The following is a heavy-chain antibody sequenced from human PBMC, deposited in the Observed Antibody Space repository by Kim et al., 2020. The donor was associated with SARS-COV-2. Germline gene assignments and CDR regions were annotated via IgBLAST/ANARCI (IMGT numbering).Heavy chain of an antibody. CDR1: GYTFTGYY. J-gene: IGHJ4*02. CDR3: ARLVRVAAAGLVY. D-gene: IGHD6-13*01. V-gene: IGHV1-2*06. Sequence: ASVKVSCKASGYTFTGYYMHWVRLAPGQGLEWMGRINPNSGGTNSAQKFQGRVTMTRDTSISTAYMELSRLRSDDTAVYYCARLVRVAAAGLVYWGQGTLVTVSS. CDR2: INPNSGGT.